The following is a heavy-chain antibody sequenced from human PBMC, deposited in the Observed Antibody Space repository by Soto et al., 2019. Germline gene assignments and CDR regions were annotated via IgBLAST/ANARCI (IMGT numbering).Heavy chain of an antibody. CDR1: GFSFSSYG. D-gene: IGHD3-10*01. V-gene: IGHV3-33*01. J-gene: IGHJ3*02. CDR2: IWYDGSNK. CDR3: ARDGSGDRHAFDI. Sequence: QVQLVESGGGVVQSGRSLRLPCAASGFSFSSYGMHWVRQAPGKGLEWVAVIWYDGSNKYYADSVKGRFTISRDNSKNTLYLLMNSLRAEDTAVYYCARDGSGDRHAFDIWRQGTMVTVSS.